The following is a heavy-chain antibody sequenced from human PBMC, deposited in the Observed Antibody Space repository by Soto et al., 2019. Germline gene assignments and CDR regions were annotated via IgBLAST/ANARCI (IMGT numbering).Heavy chain of an antibody. J-gene: IGHJ6*02. CDR2: IKQDGSET. V-gene: IGHV3-7*04. D-gene: IGHD3-10*01. Sequence: EVQLVESGGGLVQPGGSLRLSCAASGFTFNTYWMTWVRQAPGKGLEWVANIKQDGSETYYVDSVKGRFTISRDNAKNSLYLQMDSLRADDTAVYYWARDPPSGSGTSQNDGMDVWAQGATVTVSS. CDR1: GFTFNTYW. CDR3: ARDPPSGSGTSQNDGMDV.